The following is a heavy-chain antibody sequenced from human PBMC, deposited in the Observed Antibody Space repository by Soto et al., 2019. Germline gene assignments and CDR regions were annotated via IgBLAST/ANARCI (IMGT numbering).Heavy chain of an antibody. CDR3: ASISPSRSTSCLSSYYNGMDV. CDR1: GFTFSNSA. V-gene: IGHV1-58*01. D-gene: IGHD2-2*01. CDR2: IVAGSGDI. J-gene: IGHJ6*02. Sequence: SVKVSFKASGFTFSNSAVQWVRQARGQRLEYIGVIVAGSGDINYARKFYDRLTITRDRSTNTAYMELSSLSSEDTAVYYCASISPSRSTSCLSSYYNGMDVWGQGTTVTVSS.